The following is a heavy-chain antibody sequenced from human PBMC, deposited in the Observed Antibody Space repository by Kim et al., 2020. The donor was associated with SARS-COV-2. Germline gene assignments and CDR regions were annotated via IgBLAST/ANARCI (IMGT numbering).Heavy chain of an antibody. J-gene: IGHJ6*02. Sequence: SETLSLICAVSGGSISSSNWWSWVRQPPGKGLEWIGEIYHSGSTNYNPSLKSRVTISVDKSKNQFSLKLSSVTAADTAVYYCARKQQLVYYYYYGMDVWGQGTTVTVSS. V-gene: IGHV4-4*02. D-gene: IGHD6-13*01. CDR3: ARKQQLVYYYYYGMDV. CDR1: GGSISSSNW. CDR2: IYHSGST.